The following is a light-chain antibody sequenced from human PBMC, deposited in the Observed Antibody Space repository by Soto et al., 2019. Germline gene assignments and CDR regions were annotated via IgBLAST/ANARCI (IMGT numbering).Light chain of an antibody. CDR3: QQSYSTPLIT. Sequence: DIQMTQSPSSLSASVGDRVTITCRASQSISSYLNWYQQKPGKATKLLIYAAASLQSGVPSRFSGSGSGTDFTLTISSLQPEDFATYYCQQSYSTPLITFAQGTRLEIK. CDR1: QSISSY. CDR2: AAA. V-gene: IGKV1-39*01. J-gene: IGKJ5*01.